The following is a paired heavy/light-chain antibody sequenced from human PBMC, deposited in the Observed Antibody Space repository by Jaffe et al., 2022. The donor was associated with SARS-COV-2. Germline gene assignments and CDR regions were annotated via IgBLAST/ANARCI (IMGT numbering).Light chain of an antibody. Sequence: DVVLTQTPLSSPVTLGQPASISCRSSQGLVHSDRNTYLTWLQQRPGQPPRLLIYKISNRFSGVPDRFSGGGAGTDFTLKISRVEAEDVGVYYCMQATHFPYTFGQGTKLEMK. CDR2: KIS. CDR3: MQATHFPYT. V-gene: IGKV2-24*01. J-gene: IGKJ2*01. CDR1: QGLVHSDRNTY.
Heavy chain of an antibody. V-gene: IGHV3-21*01. CDR3: SRDERYCRGAICHPFDY. Sequence: EVQLVESGGGLVKPGGSLRLSCAVSGFTFSSYSMNWVRQAPGKGLEWVSSVSSGSTSIYYADSVKGRFTISRDNAKNSVYLQMNSLRAEDTAVYYCSRDERYCRGAICHPFDYWGRGILVTVSS. D-gene: IGHD2-15*01. CDR1: GFTFSSYS. CDR2: VSSGSTSI. J-gene: IGHJ4*02.